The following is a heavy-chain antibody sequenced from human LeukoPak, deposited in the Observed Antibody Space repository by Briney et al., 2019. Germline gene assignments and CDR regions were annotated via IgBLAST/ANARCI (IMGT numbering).Heavy chain of an antibody. D-gene: IGHD6-13*01. CDR2: IYPGEYDT. J-gene: IGHJ4*02. Sequence: GESLKISCEASGYRFTNYWIGWVRQMPGKGLEWMGIIYPGEYDTRYSPSFQGQVTISADKSISTDYLQWSSLKASDTAVYYCARWAATGIGLDYWGQGTLVTVS. CDR1: GYRFTNYW. V-gene: IGHV5-51*01. CDR3: ARWAATGIGLDY.